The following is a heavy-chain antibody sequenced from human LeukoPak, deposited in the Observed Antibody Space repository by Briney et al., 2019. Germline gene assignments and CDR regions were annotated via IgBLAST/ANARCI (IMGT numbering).Heavy chain of an antibody. Sequence: GGSLRLSCAASGFTFSTYAMTWVRQAPGKGLEWVSGISGSGGYTYYAGSVKGRFTISRDNSKNTLYLQMNSLRAEDTAVYYCAEDFDSINYPQNFDYWGQGTLVTVSS. J-gene: IGHJ4*02. V-gene: IGHV3-23*01. CDR2: ISGSGGYT. CDR1: GFTFSTYA. D-gene: IGHD3-22*01. CDR3: AEDFDSINYPQNFDY.